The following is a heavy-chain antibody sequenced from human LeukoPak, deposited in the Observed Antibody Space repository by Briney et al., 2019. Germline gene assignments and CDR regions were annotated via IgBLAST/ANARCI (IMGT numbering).Heavy chain of an antibody. CDR1: GFIFSDNY. CDR2: ISSSGSTI. J-gene: IGHJ6*02. CDR3: ARDKSIVGFKRASMVNYYYYYGMDV. D-gene: IGHD1-26*01. V-gene: IGHV3-11*01. Sequence: GGSLRLSRAASGFIFSDNYMSWIRQAPGEGLEWVSYISSSGSTIYYADSVKGRFTISRDNAKNSLYLQMNSLRAEDTAVYYCARDKSIVGFKRASMVNYYYYYGMDVWGQGTTVTVSS.